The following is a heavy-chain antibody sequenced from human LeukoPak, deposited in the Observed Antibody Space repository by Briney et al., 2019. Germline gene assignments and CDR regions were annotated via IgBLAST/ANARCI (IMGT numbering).Heavy chain of an antibody. D-gene: IGHD3-3*01. CDR2: FDPENAEI. Sequence: ASVKVSCKLSGNTLRELPILWVRQAGGKGLEWMAGFDPENAEIVYAQKFQGRVTMTEDTSTNTAYMELTSLTSDDTALYYCATRGSDFWSGFDFWGQGTQVTVSS. CDR3: ATRGSDFWSGFDF. V-gene: IGHV1-24*01. J-gene: IGHJ4*02. CDR1: GNTLRELP.